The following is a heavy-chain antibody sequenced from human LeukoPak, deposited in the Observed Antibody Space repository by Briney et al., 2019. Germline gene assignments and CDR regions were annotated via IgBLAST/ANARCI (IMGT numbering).Heavy chain of an antibody. J-gene: IGHJ6*03. D-gene: IGHD3-9*01. V-gene: IGHV3-30*04. CDR2: IVYDGTYK. CDR3: ARDSRGPDDFVTGYYYYMDV. CDR1: GFTFSSYE. Sequence: GGSLRLSCAASGFTFSSYEMNWVRQAPGEGLEWVAMIVYDGTYKFYADSVTGRFTISRDISKNTLDLQMNSLRPEDTATYYCARDSRGPDDFVTGYYYYMDVWGKGTTVTISS.